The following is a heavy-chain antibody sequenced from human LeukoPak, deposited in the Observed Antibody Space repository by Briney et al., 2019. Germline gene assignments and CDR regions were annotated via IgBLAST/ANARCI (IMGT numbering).Heavy chain of an antibody. Sequence: GSLRLSCAASGFTFSSYWMNWARQAPGKGLEWVASINHNGNVNYYVDSVKGRFTISRDNSRNRLYLQMNSLRAEDTALYYCAKRDYYDSNGYFFPYYFDNWGQGTLVAVSS. V-gene: IGHV3-7*03. D-gene: IGHD3-22*01. CDR1: GFTFSSYW. J-gene: IGHJ4*02. CDR3: AKRDYYDSNGYFFPYYFDN. CDR2: INHNGNVN.